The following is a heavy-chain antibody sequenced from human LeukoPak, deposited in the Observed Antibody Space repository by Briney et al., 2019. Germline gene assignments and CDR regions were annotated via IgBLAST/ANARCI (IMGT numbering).Heavy chain of an antibody. V-gene: IGHV3-23*01. D-gene: IGHD1-26*01. Sequence: PGGSLRLSCAASGFTFSNYAVTWVRQASGKGLEWVSAISGSGDSTYYADSVKGRFTISRDNSKNTLYLQMSSLRAEDTAVYYCVGGLGAFDIWGQGTMVTASS. CDR3: VGGLGAFDI. J-gene: IGHJ3*02. CDR2: ISGSGDST. CDR1: GFTFSNYA.